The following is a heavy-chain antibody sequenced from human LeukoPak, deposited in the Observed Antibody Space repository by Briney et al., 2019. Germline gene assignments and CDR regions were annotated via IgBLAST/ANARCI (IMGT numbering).Heavy chain of an antibody. J-gene: IGHJ6*02. Sequence: GGSLRLSCAASGFTFSNAWMSWVRQAPGKGLEWVGRIKSKTDGGTTDYAAPVKGRFTISRDDSKNTLYLQMNSLRAEDTAVYYCARSAPYYYYGMDVWGQGTTVTVSS. CDR2: IKSKTDGGTT. CDR3: ARSAPYYYYGMDV. CDR1: GFTFSNAW. D-gene: IGHD5-24*01. V-gene: IGHV3-15*01.